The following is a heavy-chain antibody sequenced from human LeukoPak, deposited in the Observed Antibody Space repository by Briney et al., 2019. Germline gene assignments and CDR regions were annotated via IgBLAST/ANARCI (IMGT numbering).Heavy chain of an antibody. Sequence: PSETLSLTCTVSGGSISSYYWSLIRQPPGKGLEWIGYIYYSGSTNYNPSLKSRVTISVDTSKNQFSLKLSSVTAADTAVYYCARGEAWDLWGQGTMVTVSS. CDR1: GGSISSYY. CDR3: ARGEAWDL. D-gene: IGHD1-26*01. J-gene: IGHJ3*01. V-gene: IGHV4-59*01. CDR2: IYYSGST.